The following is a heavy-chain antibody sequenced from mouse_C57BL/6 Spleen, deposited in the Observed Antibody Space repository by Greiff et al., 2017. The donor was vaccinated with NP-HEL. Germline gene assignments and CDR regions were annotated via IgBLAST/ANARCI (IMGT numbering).Heavy chain of an antibody. CDR2: IWSGGST. J-gene: IGHJ4*01. D-gene: IGHD2-4*01. CDR1: GFSLTSYG. CDR3: ARKRDYDGFYYAMDY. V-gene: IGHV2-2*01. Sequence: QVHVKQSGPGLVQPSQSLSITCTVSGFSLTSYGVHWVRQSPGKGLEWLGVIWSGGSTDYNAAFISRLSISKDKSKSQVFFKMNSLQADDTAIYYCARKRDYDGFYYAMDYWGQGTSVTVSS.